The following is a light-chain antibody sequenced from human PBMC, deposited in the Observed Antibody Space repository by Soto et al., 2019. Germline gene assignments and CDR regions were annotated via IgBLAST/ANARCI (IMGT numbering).Light chain of an antibody. CDR2: GAS. V-gene: IGKV3-20*01. CDR3: QQYGSSPLT. J-gene: IGKJ4*01. Sequence: EIVLTQSPGTLSLSPGERATLSCRASQSVSSSYLAWDQQKPGQAPRLLIYGASSRATGIPDRFSGSGSGTDFTITISRLEPEDFAVYYWQQYGSSPLTFGGGTKVEIK. CDR1: QSVSSSY.